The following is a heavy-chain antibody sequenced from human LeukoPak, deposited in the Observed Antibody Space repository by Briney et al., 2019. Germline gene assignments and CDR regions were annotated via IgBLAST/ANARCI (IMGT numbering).Heavy chain of an antibody. CDR1: GFTFSTFA. D-gene: IGHD2-15*01. CDR3: ANLPGRYCSGGSCYR. J-gene: IGHJ5*02. V-gene: IGHV3-23*01. CDR2: IFPSGGEI. Sequence: GGSLRLSCAASGFTFSTFAMIWVRQPPGKGLEWVSSIFPSGGEIHYADSARGRFTISRDNSKSTLSLQMNSLRAEDTAVYYCANLPGRYCSGGSCYRWGQGTLVTVSS.